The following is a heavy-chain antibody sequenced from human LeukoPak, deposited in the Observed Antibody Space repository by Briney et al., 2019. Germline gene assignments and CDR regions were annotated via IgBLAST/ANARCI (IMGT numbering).Heavy chain of an antibody. Sequence: ASVKVSCKASGYTFSGYGIAWVRQAPGQGLEWMGWISGYNGNTNYAQKLQGRVSMTTDTSTTTAYMELRSLTSDDTALYYCARSSLGTITAGPFDYWAREPWSPSPQ. V-gene: IGHV1-18*01. CDR2: ISGYNGNT. D-gene: IGHD5-12*01. CDR1: GYTFSGYG. CDR3: ARSSLGTITAGPFDY. J-gene: IGHJ4*02.